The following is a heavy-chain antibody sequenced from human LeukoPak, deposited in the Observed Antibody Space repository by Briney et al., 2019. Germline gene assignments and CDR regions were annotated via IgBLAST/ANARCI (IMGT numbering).Heavy chain of an antibody. J-gene: IGHJ6*03. D-gene: IGHD5-24*01. V-gene: IGHV4-34*01. Sequence: SETLSLTCAVYGGSFSGYYWSWIRQPPGKGLEWIGEINHSRSTNYNPSLKSRVTISVDTSKNQFSLKLSSVTAADTAVYYCARRQLRWLQFRGMDVWGKGTTVTISS. CDR3: ARRQLRWLQFRGMDV. CDR2: INHSRST. CDR1: GGSFSGYY.